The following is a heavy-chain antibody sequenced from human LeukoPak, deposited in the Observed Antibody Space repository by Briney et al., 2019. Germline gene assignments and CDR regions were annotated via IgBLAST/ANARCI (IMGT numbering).Heavy chain of an antibody. D-gene: IGHD3-22*01. V-gene: IGHV3-21*01. J-gene: IGHJ6*02. CDR2: ISSTSSYI. CDR1: GFTFSTYS. CDR3: ARPFYYDNNGGEGMDV. Sequence: KPGGSLRLPCAATGFTFSTYSMNWVRQAPGKGLEWVSSISSTSSYIYYADSVKGRFTISRDNAKNSLYLQMNSLRAEDTAVYYCARPFYYDNNGGEGMDVWGQGTTVTVSS.